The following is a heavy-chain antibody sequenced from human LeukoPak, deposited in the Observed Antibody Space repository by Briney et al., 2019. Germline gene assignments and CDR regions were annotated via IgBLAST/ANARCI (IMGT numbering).Heavy chain of an antibody. V-gene: IGHV6-1*01. CDR2: TYYKSKWFN. Sequence: SQTLSLTCAISGDSVSSNSAAWNWIRQSPSRGLEWLGRTYYKSKWFNDYAVSVKSRITINPDTSKNQFSLHLNSVTPEDTAVYYCARRLTQYDCFDPWGQGILVTVSS. J-gene: IGHJ5*02. CDR1: GDSVSSNSAA. D-gene: IGHD2-2*01. CDR3: ARRLTQYDCFDP.